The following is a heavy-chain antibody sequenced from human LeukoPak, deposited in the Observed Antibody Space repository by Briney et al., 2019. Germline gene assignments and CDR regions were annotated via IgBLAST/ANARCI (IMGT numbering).Heavy chain of an antibody. D-gene: IGHD1-26*01. V-gene: IGHV4-59*01. CDR1: GGSISSYY. J-gene: IGHJ4*02. Sequence: SETLSLTCTVSGGSISSYYWSWIRQPPGKGLEWIGYIYYSGSTNYNPSLKSRVAISVDTSKNQFSLKLSSVTAADTAVYYCAREGGSGEYYFDYWGQGTLVTVSS. CDR3: AREGGSGEYYFDY. CDR2: IYYSGST.